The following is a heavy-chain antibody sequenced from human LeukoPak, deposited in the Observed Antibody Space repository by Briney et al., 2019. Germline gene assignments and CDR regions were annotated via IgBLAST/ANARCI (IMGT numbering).Heavy chain of an antibody. CDR3: AKDRRSVYYDSSGYLYFDY. J-gene: IGHJ4*02. CDR2: ISGSGGST. Sequence: GGSLRLSCAASGFTFSSYAMSWVRQAPGKGLEWVSAISGSGGSTYYADSVKGRSTISRDNSKNTLYLQMNSLRAEDTAVYYCAKDRRSVYYDSSGYLYFDYWGQGTLVTVS. D-gene: IGHD3-22*01. V-gene: IGHV3-23*01. CDR1: GFTFSSYA.